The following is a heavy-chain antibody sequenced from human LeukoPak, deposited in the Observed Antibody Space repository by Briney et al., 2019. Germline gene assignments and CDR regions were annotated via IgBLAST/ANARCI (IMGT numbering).Heavy chain of an antibody. CDR1: GFTFSSYW. V-gene: IGHV3-7*01. Sequence: PGGSLRLSCVASGFTFSSYWMSWVRQAPGKGLEWVANIKQDGSQRYYADSLKGRFTVSRDNAENSLYLQMNSLGAEDTAVYYCANSSSSWADFDYWGQGTLVTVSS. D-gene: IGHD6-6*01. CDR2: IKQDGSQR. J-gene: IGHJ4*02. CDR3: ANSSSSWADFDY.